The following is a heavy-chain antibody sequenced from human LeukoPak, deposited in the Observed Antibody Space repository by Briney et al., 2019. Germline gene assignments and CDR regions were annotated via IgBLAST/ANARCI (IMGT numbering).Heavy chain of an antibody. D-gene: IGHD3-3*01. J-gene: IGHJ4*02. Sequence: SETLSLTCTVSGGSISSSSYYWGWIRQPPGKGLEWIGSIYYSGSTYYNPSLKGRVTISVDTSKNQFSLKLSSVTAADTAVYYCARRLAVSGYDWGQGTLVTVSS. V-gene: IGHV4-39*01. CDR2: IYYSGST. CDR3: ARRLAVSGYD. CDR1: GGSISSSSYY.